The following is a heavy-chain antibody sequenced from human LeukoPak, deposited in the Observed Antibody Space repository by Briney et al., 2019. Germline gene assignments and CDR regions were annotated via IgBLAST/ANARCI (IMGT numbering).Heavy chain of an antibody. V-gene: IGHV4-38-2*02. Sequence: SETLSLTCSVSGYSISSGYYWGWIRQPPGKGLEWIGSIYHSGTSYYNPSLKSRVTISVDTSKNQFSLKVTSVTAADTALYYCARGGSSGWYPVGYWGQGTLVTVYS. CDR2: IYHSGTS. D-gene: IGHD6-19*01. CDR3: ARGGSSGWYPVGY. J-gene: IGHJ4*02. CDR1: GYSISSGYY.